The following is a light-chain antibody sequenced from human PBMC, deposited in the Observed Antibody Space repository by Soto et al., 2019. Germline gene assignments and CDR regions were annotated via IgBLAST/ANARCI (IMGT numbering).Light chain of an antibody. CDR1: QDIRGA. V-gene: IGKV1-13*02. CDR3: QQFNSYPIT. Sequence: AIQLTQSPSSLSASVGDRVTITCRASQDIRGALAWYQQKPGKAPKILIYDVSTLESGVPSRFSGSSSGTDFTLTNRSMQPVDFATYYCQQFNSYPITFGQGTRLEFK. CDR2: DVS. J-gene: IGKJ5*01.